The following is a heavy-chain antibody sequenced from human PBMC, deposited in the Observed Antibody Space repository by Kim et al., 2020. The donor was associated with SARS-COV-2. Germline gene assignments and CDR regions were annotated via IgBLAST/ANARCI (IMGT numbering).Heavy chain of an antibody. D-gene: IGHD5-18*01. J-gene: IGHJ4*02. CDR1: GDSISSYNW. Sequence: SETLSLTCAVSGDSISSYNWWTWVRQPPGRGLEWIGEIYHSGTTNYKPSLKSRVTLSVDKSKNQFSLSLNSVTAADTAVYYCAAAGVDTAMVIVYWGQGTLVTVSS. V-gene: IGHV4-4*02. CDR2: IYHSGTT. CDR3: AAAGVDTAMVIVY.